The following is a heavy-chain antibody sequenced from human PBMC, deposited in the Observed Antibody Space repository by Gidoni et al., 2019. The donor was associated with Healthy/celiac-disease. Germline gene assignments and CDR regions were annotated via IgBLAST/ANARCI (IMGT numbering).Heavy chain of an antibody. Sequence: QVQLVQSGAEVKTPGASVKVSCTASGYTFTGYYMHWVRQAPGQGLEWRGWINPNSGGTNYAQKFQGWVTMTRDTSISTAYMELSRLRSDDTAVYYCAAGPPYYYGSGSYELDYWGQGTLVTVSS. J-gene: IGHJ4*02. V-gene: IGHV1-2*04. CDR3: AAGPPYYYGSGSYELDY. CDR1: GYTFTGYY. D-gene: IGHD3-10*01. CDR2: INPNSGGT.